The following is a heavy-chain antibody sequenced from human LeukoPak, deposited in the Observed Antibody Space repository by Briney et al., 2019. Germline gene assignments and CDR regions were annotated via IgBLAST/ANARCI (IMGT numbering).Heavy chain of an antibody. Sequence: SVKVSCKASGGTFSSDAISWVRQAPGQGLEWMGRIIPILGIANYAQKFQGRVTITADKSTSTAYMELSSLRSEDTAVYYCARFNSSNISTDYWGQGTLVTVSS. J-gene: IGHJ4*02. CDR3: ARFNSSNISTDY. CDR1: GGTFSSDA. D-gene: IGHD1/OR15-1a*01. CDR2: IIPILGIA. V-gene: IGHV1-69*04.